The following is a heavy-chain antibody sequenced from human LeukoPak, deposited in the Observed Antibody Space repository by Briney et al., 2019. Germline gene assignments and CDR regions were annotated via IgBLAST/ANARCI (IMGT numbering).Heavy chain of an antibody. J-gene: IGHJ5*02. CDR2: IRSKANSYAT. V-gene: IGHV3-73*01. D-gene: IGHD6-19*01. CDR3: ARPSYSSGWGGYNWFDP. Sequence: GGSLRLSCAASGFTFSGSAMHWVRQASGKGLEWVGRIRSKANSYATAYAASVKGRFTISRDDSKNTAYLQMNSLKTEDTAVYYCARPSYSSGWGGYNWFDPWGQGTLVTVSS. CDR1: GFTFSGSA.